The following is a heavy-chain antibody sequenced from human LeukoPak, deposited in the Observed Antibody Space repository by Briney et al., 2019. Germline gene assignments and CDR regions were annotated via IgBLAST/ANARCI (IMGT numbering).Heavy chain of an antibody. J-gene: IGHJ5*02. Sequence: ASLKVSCKASGGTFSSYAISWVRQAPGQGLEWMGRIIPILGIANYAQKFQGRVTITADKSTSTAYMELYSLRSEDTAVYYCARDVDCSSTSCLSWFDPWGQGTLVTVSS. CDR1: GGTFSSYA. V-gene: IGHV1-69*04. D-gene: IGHD2-2*01. CDR2: IIPILGIA. CDR3: ARDVDCSSTSCLSWFDP.